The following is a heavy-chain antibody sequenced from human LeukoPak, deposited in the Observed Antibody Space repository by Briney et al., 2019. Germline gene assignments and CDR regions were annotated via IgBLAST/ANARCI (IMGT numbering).Heavy chain of an antibody. CDR2: IYSGGST. D-gene: IGHD6-13*01. CDR3: AILDGSGIAAAGYY. CDR1: GFTVGSNY. V-gene: IGHV3-53*01. Sequence: GGSLRLSCAASGFTVGSNYMSWVRQAPGRGLKGVSVIYSGGSTYYADSVKGRFTISRDNSKNTLYLQMNSLRAEDTAVYYCAILDGSGIAAAGYYWGQGTLVTVSS. J-gene: IGHJ4*02.